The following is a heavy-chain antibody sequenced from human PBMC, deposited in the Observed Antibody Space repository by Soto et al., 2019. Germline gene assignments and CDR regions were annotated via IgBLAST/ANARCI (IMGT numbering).Heavy chain of an antibody. Sequence: EVQLVESGGGLVKPGGSLRLSCAASGFTFSSYSMNWVRQARGKGLEWVSSFSSSSSYIYYADSVKGRFTISRDNAKTSLSLQITSLRAGDTAVYYCARHRYGDYDLDAFDIWGHGTMVTVSS. CDR3: ARHRYGDYDLDAFDI. CDR2: FSSSSSYI. V-gene: IGHV3-21*01. D-gene: IGHD4-17*01. CDR1: GFTFSSYS. J-gene: IGHJ3*02.